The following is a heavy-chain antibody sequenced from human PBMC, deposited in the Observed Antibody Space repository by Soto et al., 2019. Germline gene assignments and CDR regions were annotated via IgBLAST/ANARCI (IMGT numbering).Heavy chain of an antibody. Sequence: ASVKVSCKASGYTFTSYDINWVRQATGQGLEWMGWMNPNSGNTGYAQKFQGRVTMSVDTSKNQFSLKLSSVTAADTAVYFCAPSLNTLVRGLIPQFDYWGQGILVTVSS. CDR1: GYTFTSYD. CDR2: MNPNSGNT. CDR3: APSLNTLVRGLIPQFDY. D-gene: IGHD3-10*01. J-gene: IGHJ4*02. V-gene: IGHV1-8*01.